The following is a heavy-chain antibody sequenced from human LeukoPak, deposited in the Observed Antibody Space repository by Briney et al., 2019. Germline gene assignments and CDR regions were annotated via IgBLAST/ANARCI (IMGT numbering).Heavy chain of an antibody. D-gene: IGHD6-6*01. J-gene: IGHJ6*02. CDR2: LGTNGDT. CDR1: DFSFNIYD. V-gene: IGHV3-13*01. CDR3: VREWRGIASHFHGMDL. Sequence: GGSLRLSCVASDFSFNIYDMYWVRQAAGRGLEWVSALGTNGDTFYLGSVKGRFTISRENGKNSLYLQMNSLGVDDPAVYYCVREWRGIASHFHGMDLWGQGTTVTVSS.